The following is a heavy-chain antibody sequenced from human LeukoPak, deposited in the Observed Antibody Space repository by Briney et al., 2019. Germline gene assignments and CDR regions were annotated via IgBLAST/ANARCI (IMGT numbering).Heavy chain of an antibody. Sequence: ASVKVSYKASGYTFTGYYMHWVRQAPGQGLEWMGSINPDSGYTNYAQNLQGRVTMTRDTSINTAYLDLSRLRSDDTAVYYCAIMGDTFDIWGQGTKVTVSS. V-gene: IGHV1-2*02. J-gene: IGHJ3*02. CDR1: GYTFTGYY. CDR2: INPDSGYT. D-gene: IGHD2-8*01. CDR3: AIMGDTFDI.